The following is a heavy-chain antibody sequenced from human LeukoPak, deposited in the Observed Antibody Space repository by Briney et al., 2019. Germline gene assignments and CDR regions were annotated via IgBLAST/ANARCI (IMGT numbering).Heavy chain of an antibody. CDR2: MNPNSGNT. V-gene: IGHV1-8*01. CDR1: GYTFTSYD. D-gene: IGHD3-10*01. J-gene: IGHJ4*02. Sequence: RASVKVSCKSSGYTFTSYDINWVRQATGQGLEWMGWMNPNSGNTGYAQKFQGRVTMTRNTSISTAYMELSSLRSEDTAVYYCARVLPKVTLRGPSGDYWGQGTLVTVSS. CDR3: ARVLPKVTLRGPSGDY.